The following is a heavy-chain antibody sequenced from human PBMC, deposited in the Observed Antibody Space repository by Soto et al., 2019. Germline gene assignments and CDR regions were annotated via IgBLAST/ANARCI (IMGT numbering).Heavy chain of an antibody. J-gene: IGHJ4*02. Sequence: GGSLRLSCAASGFTFTGYSMNWVRQAPGKGLEWASSISSTTNYIYYGDSMKGRFTISRDNAENSLYLEMNSLRAQDTAVYYCARESEDLTSNFDYWGEGTLVTVSS. V-gene: IGHV3-21*06. CDR2: ISSTTNYI. CDR1: GFTFTGYS. CDR3: ARESEDLTSNFDY.